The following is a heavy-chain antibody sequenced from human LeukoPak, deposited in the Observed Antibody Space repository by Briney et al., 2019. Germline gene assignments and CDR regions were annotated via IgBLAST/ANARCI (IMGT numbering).Heavy chain of an antibody. CDR3: TTDSSGH. D-gene: IGHD2-15*01. CDR1: DFPFSASA. CDR2: IRSKANSYAT. V-gene: IGHV3-73*01. J-gene: IGHJ4*02. Sequence: GGSLRLSCAASDFPFSASAMHWVRQASGKGLEWVGRIRSKANSYATAYAASVKGRFTISRDDSKNTAYLQMNSLKIEDTAVYYCTTDSSGHWGQGTLVTVSS.